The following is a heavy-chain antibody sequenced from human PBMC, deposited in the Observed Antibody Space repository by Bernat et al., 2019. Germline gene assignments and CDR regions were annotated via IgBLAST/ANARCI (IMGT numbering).Heavy chain of an antibody. CDR1: GFTFSTYA. CDR2: ISFDGSNK. D-gene: IGHD6-19*01. Sequence: QVQLVESGGGVVQPGRSLRRSCAASGFTFSTYAMHWVRQAPGKGLEWVAVISFDGSNKYYADSVKGRFTISRDNSKNTLYLQMNSLRAEDAAVYFCAKVGVTVAGTGDFDYWGQGTLVTVSS. CDR3: AKVGVTVAGTGDFDY. V-gene: IGHV3-30*18. J-gene: IGHJ4*02.